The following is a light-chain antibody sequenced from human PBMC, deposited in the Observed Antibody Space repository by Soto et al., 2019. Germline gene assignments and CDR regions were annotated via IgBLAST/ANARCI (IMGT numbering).Light chain of an antibody. CDR2: GAS. CDR3: QQYDSSPPLT. Sequence: MMMTQSPANLSVSPGKRVTISYMTSHSVDSHVAWYQQKPGQAPRLILYGASTRATGIPVRFSGSGFGTEFTLTISRLEAEDLAVYYGQQYDSSPPLTFGGGTKVDI. V-gene: IGKV3-15*01. J-gene: IGKJ4*01. CDR1: HSVDSH.